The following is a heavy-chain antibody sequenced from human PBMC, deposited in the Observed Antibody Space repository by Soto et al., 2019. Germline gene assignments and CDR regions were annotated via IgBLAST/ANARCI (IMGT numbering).Heavy chain of an antibody. J-gene: IGHJ6*02. CDR2: MNPNSGNT. D-gene: IGHD3-22*01. CDR1: GYTFTSYD. CDR3: ARGTGGWLLYYYYYGMDV. V-gene: IGHV1-8*01. Sequence: ASVKVSCKASGYTFTSYDINWVRQATGQGLEWMGWMNPNSGNTGYAQKFQGRVTMTRNTSISTAYMELSSLRSEDTAVYYCARGTGGWLLYYYYYGMDVWGQGTTVTVSS.